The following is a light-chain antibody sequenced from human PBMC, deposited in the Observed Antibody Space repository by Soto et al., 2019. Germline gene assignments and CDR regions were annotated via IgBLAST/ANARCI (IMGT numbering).Light chain of an antibody. Sequence: ALTPPASLSGSPGQSLTISCTGTSSDVGGYNYVSWYQQHPGKAPKLMIYAVSNRPSGVSNRFSGSKSGNTATLTISGLQAEDEADYYCCSYTVSGTYVFGTGTKVTVL. CDR3: CSYTVSGTYV. CDR2: AVS. CDR1: SSDVGGYNY. J-gene: IGLJ1*01. V-gene: IGLV2-14*01.